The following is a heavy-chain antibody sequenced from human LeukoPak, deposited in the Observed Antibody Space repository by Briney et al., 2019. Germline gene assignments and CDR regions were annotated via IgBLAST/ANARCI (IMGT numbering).Heavy chain of an antibody. CDR3: ASLYYYDSSGYSGPHAFDV. CDR2: VYHDVST. Sequence: ASETLSLTCTVSGYSISSGYYWGWIRQPPGKGLEWIGSVYHDVSTYYNPSLQSRVTISVDTSKNQFSLNLSSVTAADSAVYYCASLYYYDSSGYSGPHAFDVWGQGTMVTVSS. D-gene: IGHD3-22*01. J-gene: IGHJ3*01. CDR1: GYSISSGYY. V-gene: IGHV4-38-2*02.